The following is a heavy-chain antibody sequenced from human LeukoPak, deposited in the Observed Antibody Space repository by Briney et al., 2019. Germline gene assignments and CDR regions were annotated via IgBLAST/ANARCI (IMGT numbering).Heavy chain of an antibody. CDR1: GGSVSSGGYY. J-gene: IGHJ6*03. Sequence: SETLSLTCTVSGGSVSSGGYYWSWIRQHPGKGLEWIGYIYYSGNTYYNPSLESRLTISLDTSTNQFSLKLGSVTAADKAVYYCATTGYYYYVDVWGKGTTVTVSS. CDR2: IYYSGNT. V-gene: IGHV4-31*03. D-gene: IGHD2-8*02. CDR3: ATTGYYYYVDV.